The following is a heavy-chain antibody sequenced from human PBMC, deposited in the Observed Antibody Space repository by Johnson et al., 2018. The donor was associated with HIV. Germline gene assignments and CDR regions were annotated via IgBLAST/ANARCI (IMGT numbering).Heavy chain of an antibody. CDR1: GFTFDDFG. Sequence: VQLVESGGGVVRPGGSLRLSCAASGFTFDDFGMTWIRQAPGKGLEWVSGITWNGGGIGYADSVRGRFTISRDNAKNSLYLQMNSLKAEDTALYYCARGGYCRSTNCYRGNAFDICGPGTMVTVSS. CDR2: ITWNGGGI. V-gene: IGHV3-20*04. D-gene: IGHD2-2*01. CDR3: ARGGYCRSTNCYRGNAFDI. J-gene: IGHJ3*02.